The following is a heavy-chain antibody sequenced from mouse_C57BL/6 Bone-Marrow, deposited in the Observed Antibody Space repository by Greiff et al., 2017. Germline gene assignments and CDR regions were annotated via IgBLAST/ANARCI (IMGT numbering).Heavy chain of an antibody. CDR2: IYPRSGNT. V-gene: IGHV1-81*01. J-gene: IGHJ1*03. Sequence: QVQLQQSGAELARPGASVKLSCKASGYTFTSYGISWVKQRTGQGLEWIGEIYPRSGNTYYNEKFKGKATLTADKSSSTAYMELRSLTSEDSAVYFCARDGYYVYWYFDVWGTGATGTVSS. CDR1: GYTFTSYG. D-gene: IGHD2-3*01. CDR3: ARDGYYVYWYFDV.